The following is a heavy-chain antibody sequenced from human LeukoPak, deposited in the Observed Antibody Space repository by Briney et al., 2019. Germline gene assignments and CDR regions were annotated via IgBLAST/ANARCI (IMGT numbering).Heavy chain of an antibody. D-gene: IGHD3-3*01. CDR3: ARHTAAYYDFWSGYFSF. V-gene: IGHV4-39*01. Sequence: PSETLSLTCTVSGGSISSSSYDWGWIRQPPGKRLEWIGSIYYSGSTYYNPSLKSRVTISVDTSKNQFSLKLSSVTAADTAVYYCARHTAAYYDFWSGYFSFWGQGTLVTVSS. J-gene: IGHJ4*02. CDR2: IYYSGST. CDR1: GGSISSSSYD.